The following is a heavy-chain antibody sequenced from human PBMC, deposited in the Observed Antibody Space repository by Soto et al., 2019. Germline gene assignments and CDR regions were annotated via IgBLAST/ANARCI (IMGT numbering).Heavy chain of an antibody. V-gene: IGHV3-48*02. CDR3: VRDRDWAFDI. J-gene: IGHJ3*02. CDR2: FGTSRKYI. CDR1: GYTFSDYS. D-gene: IGHD3-9*01. Sequence: GGSLRLSCAASGYTFSDYSMNWVRQAPGKGVEWISYFGTSRKYIFYSDSVRGRFTISRDDARNSLYLQLNSLRDDDTAIYYCVRDRDWAFDIWGRGTMVTVSS.